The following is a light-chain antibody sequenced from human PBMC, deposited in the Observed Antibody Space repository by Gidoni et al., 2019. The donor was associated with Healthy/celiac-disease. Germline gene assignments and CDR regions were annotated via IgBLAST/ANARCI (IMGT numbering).Light chain of an antibody. CDR1: HSVSSSY. CDR2: GAS. J-gene: IGKJ2*01. Sequence: PGERVTLSCRASHSVSSSYLTWYQQKPGQAPRLLIYGASTRATGIPARFSGSGSGTDFTLTISSLQPEDFAVYYCQQDYNLPYTFGQGTKLEIK. V-gene: IGKV3D-7*01. CDR3: QQDYNLPYT.